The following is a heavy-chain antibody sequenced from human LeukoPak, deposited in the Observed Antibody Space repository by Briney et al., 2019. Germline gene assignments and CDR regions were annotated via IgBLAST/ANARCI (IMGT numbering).Heavy chain of an antibody. CDR3: ARRKNSYYYDGNNWFDP. CDR1: GYTFTSYD. V-gene: IGHV1-8*01. J-gene: IGHJ5*02. Sequence: ASVKVSCKASGYTFTSYDINWVRQATGQGLKWMGWMNPNSGNTGYAQKFQGRVTMTRNTSISTAYMELSSLRSEDTAVYYCARRKNSYYYDGNNWFDPWGQGTLVTVSS. CDR2: MNPNSGNT. D-gene: IGHD3-22*01.